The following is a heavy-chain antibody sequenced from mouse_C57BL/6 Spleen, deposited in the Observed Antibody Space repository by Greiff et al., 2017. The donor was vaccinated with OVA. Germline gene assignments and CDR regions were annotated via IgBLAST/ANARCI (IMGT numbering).Heavy chain of an antibody. Sequence: VQLKQSGPELVKPGASVKIPCKASGYTFTDYNMDWVKQSHGKSLEWIGDINPNNGGTIYNQKFKGKATLTVDKSSSTAYMELRSLTSEDTAVYYCARRYGSRRGAMDYWGQGTSVTVSS. J-gene: IGHJ4*01. D-gene: IGHD1-1*01. CDR2: INPNNGGT. V-gene: IGHV1-18*01. CDR1: GYTFTDYN. CDR3: ARRYGSRRGAMDY.